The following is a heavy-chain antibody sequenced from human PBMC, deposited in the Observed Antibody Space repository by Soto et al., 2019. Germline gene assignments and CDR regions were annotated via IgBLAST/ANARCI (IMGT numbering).Heavy chain of an antibody. CDR3: ARYCSSTSCYMGFPYYYYGMDV. D-gene: IGHD2-2*02. Sequence: ASVKVSCKASGGTFSSYAISWVRQAPGQGLEWMGGIIPIFGTANYAQKFQGRVTITADKSTSTAYMELSSLRSEDTAVYYCARYCSSTSCYMGFPYYYYGMDVWGQGTTVTVSS. CDR2: IIPIFGTA. CDR1: GGTFSSYA. V-gene: IGHV1-69*06. J-gene: IGHJ6*02.